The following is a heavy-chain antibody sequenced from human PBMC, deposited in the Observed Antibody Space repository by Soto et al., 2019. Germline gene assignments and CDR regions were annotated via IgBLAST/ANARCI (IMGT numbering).Heavy chain of an antibody. Sequence: EVQLVESGGGLVKPGGSLRLSCAASGFTFSSYSMNWVRQAPGKGLEWVSSISSSSSYIYYADSVKGRFTISRDNAKNSLYLQMNSLRAEDTAVYYCAGGGTHYYYGMDVWGQGTTVTVSS. J-gene: IGHJ6*02. CDR1: GFTFSSYS. V-gene: IGHV3-21*01. CDR2: ISSSSSYI. CDR3: AGGGTHYYYGMDV. D-gene: IGHD3-16*01.